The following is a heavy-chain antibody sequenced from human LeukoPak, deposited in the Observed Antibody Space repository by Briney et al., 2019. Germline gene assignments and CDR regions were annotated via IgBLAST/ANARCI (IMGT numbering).Heavy chain of an antibody. V-gene: IGHV1-18*01. CDR2: ISPYNDNT. D-gene: IGHD3-16*01. CDR3: ARELLEGERPFDY. Sequence: ASVKVSFKTSGYTFTSYGISWVRQAPGQGLEWMGWISPYNDNTDYAQKLQGRVTMTTDTSTSTTYMELRSLRSDDTAVYYCARELLEGERPFDYWGQGTLVTVSS. CDR1: GYTFTSYG. J-gene: IGHJ4*02.